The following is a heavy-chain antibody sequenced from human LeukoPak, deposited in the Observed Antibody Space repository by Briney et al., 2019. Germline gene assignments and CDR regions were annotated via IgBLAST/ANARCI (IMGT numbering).Heavy chain of an antibody. CDR3: AREGGCCSNTSCSKSPPVGWYLDF. V-gene: IGHV1-69*13. CDR1: GGTFSSYA. D-gene: IGHD2-2*01. Sequence: GASVKVSCKASGGTFSSYAISWVRQAPGQGLEWMGGIIPIFGTANYAQKFQGRVTITADESTSTAYMELSSLRSEDTAVYYCAREGGCCSNTSCSKSPPVGWYLDFWGGGTMVTVSS. CDR2: IIPIFGTA. J-gene: IGHJ2*01.